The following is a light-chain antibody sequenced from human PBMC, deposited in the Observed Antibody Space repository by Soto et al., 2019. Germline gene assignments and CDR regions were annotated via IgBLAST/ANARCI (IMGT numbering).Light chain of an antibody. CDR2: DAS. V-gene: IGKV3-20*01. J-gene: IGKJ2*01. Sequence: EIVLTQSPGTLSLSPGERATLSCRASQSVSSSYLAWHQQKPGQAPRLLIYDASSRATGIPDRFSGSGSGTDFTLTISRLEPEDFALYYCQQYGSSPYTFGQGTKLEIK. CDR1: QSVSSSY. CDR3: QQYGSSPYT.